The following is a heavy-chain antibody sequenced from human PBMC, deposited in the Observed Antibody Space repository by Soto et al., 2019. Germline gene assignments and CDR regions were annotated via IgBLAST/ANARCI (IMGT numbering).Heavy chain of an antibody. CDR2: ISWNSGSI. CDR1: GFTFDDYA. D-gene: IGHD6-19*01. J-gene: IGHJ4*02. CDR3: AKDIHLYSSGWYYFDY. V-gene: IGHV3-9*01. Sequence: VQLVESGGGLVQPGRSLRLSCAASGFTFDDYAMHWVRQAPGKGLEWVSGISWNSGSIGYADSVKGRFTISRDNAKNSLYLQMNSLRAEDTALYYCAKDIHLYSSGWYYFDYWGQGTLVTVSS.